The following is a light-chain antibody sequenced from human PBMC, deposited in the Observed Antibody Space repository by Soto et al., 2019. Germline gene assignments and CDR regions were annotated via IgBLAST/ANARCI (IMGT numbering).Light chain of an antibody. CDR2: DAS. CDR1: QTVRNNY. V-gene: IGKV3D-20*02. CDR3: QQFNNWPRT. J-gene: IGKJ1*01. Sequence: EFVLTQSPGTLSLSPVERATLSCRASQTVRNNYLAWYQQKPGQAPRLLIYDASSRATGIPDRFSGGGSGTEFTLTITSLQPEDFAVYYCQQFNNWPRTFGQGTKVDIK.